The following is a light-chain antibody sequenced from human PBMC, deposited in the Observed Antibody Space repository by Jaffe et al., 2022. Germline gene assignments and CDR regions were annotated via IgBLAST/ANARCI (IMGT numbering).Light chain of an antibody. Sequence: DIQMTQSPSSLSASVGDRVTITCRASQGIGNYLAWYQQKPGKVPKPLIYAASSLQFGVPSRFSGSGSGTDFTLTISSLQPEDVAIYYCQRYDTVPATFGGGTKVEIK. J-gene: IGKJ4*01. CDR3: QRYDTVPAT. CDR1: QGIGNY. CDR2: AAS. V-gene: IGKV1-27*01.